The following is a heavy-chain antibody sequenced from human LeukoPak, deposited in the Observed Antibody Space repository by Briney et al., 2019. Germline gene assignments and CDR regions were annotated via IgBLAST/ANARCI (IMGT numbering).Heavy chain of an antibody. CDR1: GGTFSSYA. V-gene: IGHV1-69*04. Sequence: GASVKLSCKASGGTFSSYAISWVREAPRQGVEWMGRFIPIFGIANYAQKVQGRVTITADKSTSTAYMERSSLRSEDRAVYYCARDKNGYYYDSSGYYSSDYWGQGTLVTVSS. CDR3: ARDKNGYYYDSSGYYSSDY. D-gene: IGHD3-22*01. CDR2: FIPIFGIA. J-gene: IGHJ4*02.